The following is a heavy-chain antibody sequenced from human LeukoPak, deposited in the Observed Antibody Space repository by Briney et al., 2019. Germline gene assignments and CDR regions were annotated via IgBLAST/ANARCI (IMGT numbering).Heavy chain of an antibody. D-gene: IGHD2-2*01. CDR3: ARALDVQLLRY. CDR2: INHSGST. J-gene: IGHJ4*02. CDR1: GGSFSGYY. V-gene: IGHV4-34*01. Sequence: SETLSLTCAVYGGSFSGYYWSWIRQPPGKGLEWIGEINHSGSTNYNPSLKSRVTISVDTSKNQFSLKLSSVTAADTAVYYCARALDVQLLRYWGQGTLVTVSS.